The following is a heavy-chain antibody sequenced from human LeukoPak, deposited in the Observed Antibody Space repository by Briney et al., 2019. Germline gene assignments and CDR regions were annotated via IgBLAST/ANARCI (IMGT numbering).Heavy chain of an antibody. CDR3: ARKWACGGDCYSFDY. D-gene: IGHD2-21*01. Sequence: ASVKVSCKASGYTFTSYGISWVRQAPGQGLEWMGWISAYNGNTNYAQKLQGRATMTTDTSTSTAYMELRSLRSDDTAVYYCARKWACGGDCYSFDYWGQGTLVTVSS. V-gene: IGHV1-18*01. CDR1: GYTFTSYG. CDR2: ISAYNGNT. J-gene: IGHJ4*02.